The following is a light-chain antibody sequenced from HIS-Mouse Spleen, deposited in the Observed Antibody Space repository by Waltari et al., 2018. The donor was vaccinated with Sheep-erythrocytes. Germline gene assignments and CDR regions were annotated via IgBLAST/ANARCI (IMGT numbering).Light chain of an antibody. CDR1: QGISSA. J-gene: IGKJ1*01. V-gene: IGKV1D-13*01. Sequence: AIQLTQSPSSLSVSVGDRVTITCRASQGISSALAWYQQKTGKAPKLLIYDASSLESGVPSSCSGSGSSTDFTLPISILQPEDFATYSCQQFNNYPRTFGQGTKVEIK. CDR2: DAS. CDR3: QQFNNYPRT.